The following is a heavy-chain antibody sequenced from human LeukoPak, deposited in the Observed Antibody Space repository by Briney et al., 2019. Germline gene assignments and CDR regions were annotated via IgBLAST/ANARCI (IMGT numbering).Heavy chain of an antibody. CDR1: GFTFSSYS. D-gene: IGHD1-26*01. CDR3: ARDLGTYVGARGGVDY. CDR2: ISSSSSYI. V-gene: IGHV3-21*01. J-gene: IGHJ4*02. Sequence: KTGGSLRLSCAASGFTFSSYSMNWVRQAPGKGLEWVSSISSSSSYIYYADSVKGRFTISRDNAKNSLYLQMNSLRAEDTAVYYCARDLGTYVGARGGVDYWGQGTLVTVSS.